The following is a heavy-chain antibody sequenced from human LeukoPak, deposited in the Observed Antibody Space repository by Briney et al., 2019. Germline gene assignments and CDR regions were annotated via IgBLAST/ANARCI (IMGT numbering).Heavy chain of an antibody. D-gene: IGHD4-23*01. CDR3: ARDRRGYGGNFDY. Sequence: PGGSLRLSCAASGFTFSSNYMSWVRQAPGKGLEWVSVIYSGGTTSYADSVKGRFTISRDNSKNTLSLQMNSLRAEDTAVYYCARDRRGYGGNFDYWGQGTLVTVSS. V-gene: IGHV3-66*01. CDR1: GFTFSSNY. CDR2: IYSGGTT. J-gene: IGHJ4*02.